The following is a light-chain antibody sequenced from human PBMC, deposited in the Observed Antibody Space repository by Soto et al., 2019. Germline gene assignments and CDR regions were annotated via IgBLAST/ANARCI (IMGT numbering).Light chain of an antibody. CDR1: QSVSSNY. CDR2: GAS. J-gene: IGKJ1*01. CDR3: QQYGFSPRT. Sequence: EIVLTQSPGTLSLSPGQRATLSCRASQSVSSNYLAWYQQKPGQAPRLLIYGASSRATGIPDRFSGSGSGTDFTLTISRLGPEDFAVYSCQQYGFSPRTFGQGKKVDIK. V-gene: IGKV3-20*01.